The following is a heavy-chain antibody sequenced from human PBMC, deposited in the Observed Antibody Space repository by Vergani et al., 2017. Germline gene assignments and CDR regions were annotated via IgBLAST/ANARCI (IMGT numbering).Heavy chain of an antibody. J-gene: IGHJ4*02. CDR2: ISYDGTNK. D-gene: IGHD3-22*01. V-gene: IGHV3-30*04. CDR1: AFTFTSYS. CDR3: ARELYYESSGYFGSPYYFDY. Sequence: QALLVGSGGGVVQPGRSLRLSCVASAFTFTSYSIHWVRQAPGKGLEWVAFISYDGTNKYYADSVKGRFTIARDNSKNTVSLQMNSLRPEDSAIYYCARELYYESSGYFGSPYYFDYWGQGTLVTVSS.